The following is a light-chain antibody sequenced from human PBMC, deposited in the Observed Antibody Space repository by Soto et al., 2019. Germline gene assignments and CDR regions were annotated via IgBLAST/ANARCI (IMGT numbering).Light chain of an antibody. Sequence: DIQLTQSPSSLSASVGDRVTISCRASQGISTFLAWYQQKPGKAPMSLIKTASTLQSGVPSRFSGSESDTDFILTLSRLQPEDFLTNYCEEYNSYPRTFGQGTRL. J-gene: IGKJ5*01. V-gene: IGKV1D-16*01. CDR2: TAS. CDR3: EEYNSYPRT. CDR1: QGISTF.